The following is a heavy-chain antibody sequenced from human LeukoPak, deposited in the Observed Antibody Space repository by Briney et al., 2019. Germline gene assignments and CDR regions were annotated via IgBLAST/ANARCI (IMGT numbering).Heavy chain of an antibody. Sequence: GGSLRLSCAASGFIFSSYAMHWVRQAPGKGLEWVAVISYDGSNKYYADSVKGRFTISRDNSKNTLNLQMNSLRAEDTAVYYCAKDGGPSSSGSQFFNYWGQGALVTVSS. CDR2: ISYDGSNK. J-gene: IGHJ4*02. CDR1: GFIFSSYA. V-gene: IGHV3-30*04. CDR3: AKDGGPSSSGSQFFNY. D-gene: IGHD1-26*01.